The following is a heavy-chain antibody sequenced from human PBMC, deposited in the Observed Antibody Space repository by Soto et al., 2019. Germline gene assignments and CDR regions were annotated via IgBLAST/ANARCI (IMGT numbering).Heavy chain of an antibody. Sequence: GESLKISCKGSGYIFTNYWIGWVRQMPGKGLGWMGIIYPDDSDIRYGPSFQGQVTISADKSINTAYLQWSSLKASDTAIYYCARHGFKTTRYYYYGLDVWGQGTTVTVSS. CDR1: GYIFTNYW. CDR2: IYPDDSDI. J-gene: IGHJ6*02. V-gene: IGHV5-51*01. D-gene: IGHD1-1*01. CDR3: ARHGFKTTRYYYYGLDV.